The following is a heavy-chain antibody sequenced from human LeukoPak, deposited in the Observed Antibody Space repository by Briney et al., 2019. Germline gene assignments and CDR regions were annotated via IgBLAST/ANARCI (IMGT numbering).Heavy chain of an antibody. CDR1: GFTFSSYA. V-gene: IGHV3-23*01. Sequence: GGSLRLSCAASGFTFSSYAMSWVRQAPGKGLEWVSAISGSGGSTYYADSVKGRFTISRDNSKNTLYLQMNSLKAEDTAVYYCAKARWHNSGMDYWGQGTLVTVSS. CDR2: ISGSGGST. D-gene: IGHD4-23*01. CDR3: AKARWHNSGMDY. J-gene: IGHJ4*02.